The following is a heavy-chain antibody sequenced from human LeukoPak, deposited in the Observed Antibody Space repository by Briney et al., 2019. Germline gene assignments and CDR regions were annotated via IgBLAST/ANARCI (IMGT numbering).Heavy chain of an antibody. CDR3: AKDTGYSSQAFDY. J-gene: IGHJ4*02. CDR1: GFTFDDYA. V-gene: IGHV3-9*01. CDR2: ISWNSGSI. Sequence: GRSLRLSCAASGFTFDDYAMHWVRQAPGKGLEWVSGISWNSGSIGYADSVKGRFTISRDNAKNSLYLQMNSLRAEDTALYYCAKDTGYSSQAFDYWGQGTLVTVSS. D-gene: IGHD6-13*01.